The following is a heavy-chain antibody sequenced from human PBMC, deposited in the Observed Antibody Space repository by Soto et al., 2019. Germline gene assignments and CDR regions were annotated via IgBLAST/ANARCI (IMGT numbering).Heavy chain of an antibody. CDR3: ARDGRRGYDMDV. Sequence: EVQLVESGGGLVQPGGSLRLSCTASGFTFSTYALDWVRQAPGKGLEWVSYIYGGGTIYYADSVKGRFTISRDNAKNSLYLQMNSLRDEDTAVYYCARDGRRGYDMDVW. CDR2: IYGGGTI. J-gene: IGHJ6*01. D-gene: IGHD3-10*01. CDR1: GFTFSTYA. V-gene: IGHV3-48*02.